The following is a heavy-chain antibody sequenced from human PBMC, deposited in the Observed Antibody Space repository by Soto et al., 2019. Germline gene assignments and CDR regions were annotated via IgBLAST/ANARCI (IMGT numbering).Heavy chain of an antibody. Sequence: TGGSLRLSCAASGFTFSSYGMHWVRQAPGKGLEWVAVISYDGSNKYYADSVKGRFTISRDNSKNTLYLQMNSLRVEDTAVYYCAKDRDYYGSGSIMDVWGQGTTVTVSS. CDR3: AKDRDYYGSGSIMDV. J-gene: IGHJ6*02. V-gene: IGHV3-30*18. CDR1: GFTFSSYG. CDR2: ISYDGSNK. D-gene: IGHD3-10*01.